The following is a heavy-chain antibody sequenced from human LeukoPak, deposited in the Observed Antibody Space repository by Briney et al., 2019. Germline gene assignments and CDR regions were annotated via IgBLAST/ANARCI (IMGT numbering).Heavy chain of an antibody. Sequence: GSLRLSCAASGFTLSSYAMSWVRQAPGKGLEWVSATSSSDAGTYYAASVRGRFTVSRDNSKNTLYLQMNSLRAEDTAVYYCAELGITMIGGVWGKGTTVTISS. CDR1: GFTLSSYA. J-gene: IGHJ6*04. V-gene: IGHV3-23*01. D-gene: IGHD3-10*02. CDR2: TSSSDAGT. CDR3: AELGITMIGGV.